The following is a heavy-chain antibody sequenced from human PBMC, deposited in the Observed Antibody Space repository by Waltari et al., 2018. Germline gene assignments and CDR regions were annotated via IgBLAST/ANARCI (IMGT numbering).Heavy chain of an antibody. CDR2: IYYTGST. D-gene: IGHD2-21*02. J-gene: IGHJ5*02. V-gene: IGHV4-59*01. CDR3: ARGGGGDWEWFDP. CDR1: GGSISSYY. Sequence: QVQLQESGPRLVKPSETLSLICTVSGGSISSYYWSWIRQPPGKGLDWIGYIYYTGSTNFNPSRKSRVTMSVDQSKNQFSLKLSSVTAADTAVYYCARGGGGDWEWFDPWGQGTLVTVSS.